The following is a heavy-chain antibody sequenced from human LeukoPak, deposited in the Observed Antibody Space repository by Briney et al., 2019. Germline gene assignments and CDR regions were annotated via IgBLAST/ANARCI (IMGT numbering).Heavy chain of an antibody. CDR2: IRYDGSNK. J-gene: IGHJ4*02. D-gene: IGHD1-26*01. V-gene: IGHV3-30*02. CDR3: AKDGWELNEYYFDY. CDR1: GFTFSSYG. Sequence: GGSLRLSCAASGFTFSSYGMHWVGKAPGKGLEGVEFIRYDGSNKYYADSAKGRFTISRDNSKNTLYLQMNSLRAEDTAVYYCAKDGWELNEYYFDYWGQGTLVTVSS.